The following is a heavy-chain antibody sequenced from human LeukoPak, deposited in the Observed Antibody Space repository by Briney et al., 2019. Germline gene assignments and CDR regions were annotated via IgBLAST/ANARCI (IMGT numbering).Heavy chain of an antibody. CDR3: AKDVRRCNGACT. J-gene: IGHJ5*02. V-gene: IGHV3-23*01. CDR1: GFTFSTYA. Sequence: GGSLRLSCAASGFTFSTYAMSWVRQAPGKGLEWVSAISGSGGSTNYADSVKGRVTVSRDNSKSTLYLQMNSLRAEDTAVYYCAKDVRRCNGACTWGQGTLVTVSS. D-gene: IGHD2-8*01. CDR2: ISGSGGST.